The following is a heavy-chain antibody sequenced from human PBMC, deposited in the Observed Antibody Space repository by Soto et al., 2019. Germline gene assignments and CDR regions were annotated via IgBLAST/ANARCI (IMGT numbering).Heavy chain of an antibody. Sequence: EVQLVESGGGLVQPGGSLRLSCAASGFTFSIYWMHWVRQAPGKGLVWVSRMNMDGSRTSYADFAKGRFTISRDDAKSTVYLQMSNLRAEDTAVYYCVRGDGDRYDGHGYLGRHWGQGTLGTVSS. D-gene: IGHD2-21*01. CDR1: GFTFSIYW. CDR2: MNMDGSRT. J-gene: IGHJ4*02. V-gene: IGHV3-74*01. CDR3: VRGDGDRYDGHGYLGRH.